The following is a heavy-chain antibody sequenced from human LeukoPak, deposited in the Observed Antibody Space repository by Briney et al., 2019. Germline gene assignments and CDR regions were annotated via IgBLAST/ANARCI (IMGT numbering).Heavy chain of an antibody. CDR3: ARVGYDSSGRFDY. Sequence: GGSLRLSCAASGFTFSDYYMTWIRQAPGKGLEWVSYISSSGSIIYYADSVKGRFIISRDNAKNSLYLQMNSLRAEDTAVYFCARVGYDSSGRFDYWGQGTLATVSS. V-gene: IGHV3-11*04. CDR2: ISSSGSII. CDR1: GFTFSDYY. J-gene: IGHJ4*02. D-gene: IGHD3-22*01.